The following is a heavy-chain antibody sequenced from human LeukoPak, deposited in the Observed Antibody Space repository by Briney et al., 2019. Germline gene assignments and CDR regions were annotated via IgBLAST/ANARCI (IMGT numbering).Heavy chain of an antibody. CDR3: TRGSGSYYSFNWFDP. CDR1: GFTFSIYS. V-gene: IGHV3-64*01. Sequence: GGSLRLTCAASGFTFSIYSMHWVCQAPGKEREFVSGISNNGADTYYGHSVKGRFTISRDNSRNTLYLQMGSLRPEDMTVYFCTRGSGSYYSFNWFDPWGQGSLVTVSS. J-gene: IGHJ5*02. CDR2: ISNNGADT. D-gene: IGHD3-10*01.